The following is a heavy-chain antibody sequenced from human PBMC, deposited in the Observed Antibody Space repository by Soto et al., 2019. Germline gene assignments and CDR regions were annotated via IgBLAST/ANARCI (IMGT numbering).Heavy chain of an antibody. CDR3: AKDLGGSSSLCFDY. D-gene: IGHD6-13*01. J-gene: IGHJ4*02. CDR2: ISYDGSNK. CDR1: GFTFSSYG. V-gene: IGHV3-30*18. Sequence: TGGSLRLSCAASGFTFSSYGMHWVRQAPGKGLEWVAVISYDGSNKYYADSVKGRFTISRDNSKNTLYLQMNSLRAEDTAVYYCAKDLGGSSSLCFDYWGQGTLVTVSS.